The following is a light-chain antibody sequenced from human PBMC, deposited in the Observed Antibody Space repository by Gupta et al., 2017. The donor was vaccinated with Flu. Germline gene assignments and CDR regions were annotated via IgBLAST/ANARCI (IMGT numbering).Light chain of an antibody. CDR3: SSYDSSNGRGV. CDR2: EVN. Sequence: ITISCTGTSSDVGGNNDVSCYQRQTSTAPKLLMYEVNNRPAGVSKRFSGSTSGTTASLIISGLQDEDEADYYCSSYDSSNGRGVFGRGTKLTVL. CDR1: SSDVGGNND. V-gene: IGLV2-14*03. J-gene: IGLJ3*02.